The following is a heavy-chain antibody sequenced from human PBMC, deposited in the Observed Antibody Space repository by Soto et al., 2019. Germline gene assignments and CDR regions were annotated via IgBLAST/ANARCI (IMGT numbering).Heavy chain of an antibody. J-gene: IGHJ5*01. CDR1: GASISSGSYY. CDR2: IFHSGTT. D-gene: IGHD1-20*01. V-gene: IGHV4-61*01. CDR3: ARVHITGPVDS. Sequence: HVHLHQSDPGLVKPSETLSLTCTVYGASISSGSYYWSWIRQPPGKGLELVGNIFHSGTTNYNPSLKSRLFMSVDAPINQFALRLSSVTAADTAFYFCARVHITGPVDSWGHGNLVTVSS.